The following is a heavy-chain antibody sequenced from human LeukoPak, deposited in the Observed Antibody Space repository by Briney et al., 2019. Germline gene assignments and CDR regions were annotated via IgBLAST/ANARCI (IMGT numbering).Heavy chain of an antibody. CDR2: IYTSGST. CDR3: ARLSHYSDSSGYYLGSYYFDY. D-gene: IGHD3-22*01. CDR1: GGSLGSYY. V-gene: IGHV4-4*07. Sequence: SETLSLTCTVSGGSLGSYYWGWIRQPAGKGLEWIGRIYTSGSTTYNPSLRSRVTISVDISKNHFSPKLTSVTAADTAVYYCARLSHYSDSSGYYLGSYYFDYWGQGTLVTVSS. J-gene: IGHJ4*02.